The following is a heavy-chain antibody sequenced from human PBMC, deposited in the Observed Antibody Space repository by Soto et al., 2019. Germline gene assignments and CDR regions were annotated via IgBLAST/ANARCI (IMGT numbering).Heavy chain of an antibody. V-gene: IGHV1-69*12. D-gene: IGHD6-13*01. Sequence: QVQLVQSGAEVKKPGSSVKVSCKASGGTFSSYAISWVRQAPGQGLEWMGGIIPIFGTANYAQKFQGRVTITGDESTSAGFMELWSLRSDDKAVYYCARGRLAAAGSDYYYYGMDVWGQGTTVTVSS. CDR1: GGTFSSYA. J-gene: IGHJ6*02. CDR3: ARGRLAAAGSDYYYYGMDV. CDR2: IIPIFGTA.